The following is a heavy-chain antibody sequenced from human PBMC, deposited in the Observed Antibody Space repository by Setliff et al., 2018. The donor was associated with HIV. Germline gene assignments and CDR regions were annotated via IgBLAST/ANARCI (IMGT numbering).Heavy chain of an antibody. J-gene: IGHJ4*02. D-gene: IGHD2-15*01. Sequence: PSETLSLTCSVSGGSILINGFYWSWIRPHSGKGLEWIGYIYYSGSTYYNPSLESRLIMSVDPSKNQFSLKLNSVTAADTAVYYCARGRNFRDIRDSLFDLWGQGTLVTVSS. CDR1: GGSILINGFY. CDR2: IYYSGST. CDR3: ARGRNFRDIRDSLFDL. V-gene: IGHV4-31*03.